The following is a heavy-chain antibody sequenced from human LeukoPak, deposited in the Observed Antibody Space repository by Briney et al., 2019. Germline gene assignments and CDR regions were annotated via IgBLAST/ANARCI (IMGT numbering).Heavy chain of an antibody. D-gene: IGHD1-26*01. Sequence: ASVKVSCKASGGTFSSYAISWVRQAPGQGLEWMGGIIPIFGTANYAQKFQGRVTITADESTSTAYMELSSLRSEDTAVYYCARKSGSYGYYYYGMDVWGQGTTVTVSS. CDR2: IIPIFGTA. CDR3: ARKSGSYGYYYYGMDV. CDR1: GGTFSSYA. V-gene: IGHV1-69*13. J-gene: IGHJ6*02.